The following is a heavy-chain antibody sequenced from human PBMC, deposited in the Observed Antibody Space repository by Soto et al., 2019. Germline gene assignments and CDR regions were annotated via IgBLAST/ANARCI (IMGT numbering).Heavy chain of an antibody. CDR1: GGSISSYY. Sequence: SETLSLTCTVSGGSISSYYWSWIRQPPGKGLEWIGYIYYSGSTNYNPSLKSRVTISVDTSKNQFSLKLSSVTAADTAVYYCARYEIRYYYDSSGPFDYWGQGTLVTVS. CDR2: IYYSGST. D-gene: IGHD3-22*01. CDR3: ARYEIRYYYDSSGPFDY. J-gene: IGHJ4*02. V-gene: IGHV4-59*01.